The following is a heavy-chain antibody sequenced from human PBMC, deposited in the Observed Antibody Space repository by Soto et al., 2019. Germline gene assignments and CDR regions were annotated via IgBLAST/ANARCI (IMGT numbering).Heavy chain of an antibody. J-gene: IGHJ5*02. CDR1: GFTVSSNY. CDR3: ARDYVETHWFVP. D-gene: IGHD4-17*01. V-gene: IGHV3-53*01. CDR2: IYSGGST. Sequence: GGSLRLSCAASGFTVSSNYMSWVRQAPGKGLEWVSVIYSGGSTYYADSVKGRFTISRDNSKNTLYLQMNSLRAEDTAVYYCARDYVETHWFVPCGQGTLVTVSA.